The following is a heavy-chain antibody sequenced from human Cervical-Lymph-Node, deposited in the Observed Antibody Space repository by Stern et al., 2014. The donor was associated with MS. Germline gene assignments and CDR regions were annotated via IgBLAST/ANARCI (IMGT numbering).Heavy chain of an antibody. CDR1: GFKFSISW. Sequence: VQLVQSGAELIRPGESLKISCKGSGFKFSISWIAWVRQMPGKGLEWMGIIYPGDSETRYSPSFQVQVTMSADKSTSTAYLQWSSLNASDTAMYFCARQTTAWASDVWGQGTLVTVSS. D-gene: IGHD1-14*01. J-gene: IGHJ4*02. CDR3: ARQTTAWASDV. CDR2: IYPGDSET. V-gene: IGHV5-51*01.